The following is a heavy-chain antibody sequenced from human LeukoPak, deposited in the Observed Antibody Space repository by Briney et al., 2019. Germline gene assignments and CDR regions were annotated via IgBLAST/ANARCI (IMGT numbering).Heavy chain of an antibody. CDR1: GGSISSGSYY. D-gene: IGHD6-13*01. V-gene: IGHV4-61*02. J-gene: IGHJ5*02. CDR2: IYTSGST. CDR3: ARAPPGIAAAQWFDP. Sequence: SQTLSLTCTVSGGSISSGSYYWSWIRQPAGKGLEWIGRIYTSGSTNYNPSLKSRVTISVDTSKNQFSLKLSSVTAADTAVYYCARAPPGIAAAQWFDPWGQGTLVTVSS.